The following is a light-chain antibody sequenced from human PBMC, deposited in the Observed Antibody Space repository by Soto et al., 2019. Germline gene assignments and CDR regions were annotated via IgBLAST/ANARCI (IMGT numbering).Light chain of an antibody. V-gene: IGLV2-14*01. CDR1: SSDVGGYNY. CDR2: DVS. CDR3: SSYTSSSPL. J-gene: IGLJ1*01. Sequence: QSALTQPASVSGSPGQSITISCTGTSSDVGGYNYVSWYQQHPGKAPKLMIYDVSNRPSGVSNRFSGSKSGNTASLNISGLQAEDEADYYCSSYTSSSPLFGTGTKLTVL.